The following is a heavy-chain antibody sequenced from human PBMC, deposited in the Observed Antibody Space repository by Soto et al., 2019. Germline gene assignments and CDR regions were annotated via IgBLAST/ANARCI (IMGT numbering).Heavy chain of an antibody. V-gene: IGHV3-9*01. CDR3: AKDGSCSGATCFSHFDY. J-gene: IGHJ4*02. CDR2: IAWNSGSV. D-gene: IGHD2-15*01. Sequence: EVHLVESGGGLVQPGRSLRLSCAASGFTFDDYAMHWVRQAPGKGLEWVSGIAWNSGSVGYADSVKGRFTISRDNAKNSLYLQMNSLRADDTALYYCAKDGSCSGATCFSHFDYWGQGSLVTVSS. CDR1: GFTFDDYA.